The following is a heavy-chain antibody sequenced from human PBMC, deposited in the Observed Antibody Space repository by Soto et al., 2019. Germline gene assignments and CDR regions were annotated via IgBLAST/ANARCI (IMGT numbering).Heavy chain of an antibody. D-gene: IGHD3-3*01. CDR1: GGSISSGDYY. Sequence: QVQLQESGPGLVKPSQTLSLTCTVSGGSISSGDYYGSWLSQPPGKGLEWIGYIYYSGSTYYNPSLSSRVTISVDTSKNQFSLNLSYVTAADTAVYYCARESLDTNWFDPWGQGTLVTVSS. CDR3: ARESLDTNWFDP. V-gene: IGHV4-30-4*01. J-gene: IGHJ5*02. CDR2: IYYSGST.